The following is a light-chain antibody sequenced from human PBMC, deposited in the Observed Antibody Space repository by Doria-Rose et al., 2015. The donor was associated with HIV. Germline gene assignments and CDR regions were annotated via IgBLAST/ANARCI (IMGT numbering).Light chain of an antibody. Sequence: TQSPGTLSLSQGERATLSCRAGPSLRSSYLAWYQQKPGQAPRLLIYGASSRATGIPDRFSGSGAGTDFTLTISRLEPEDFAVYYCQQYGTSLSITFGQGTRLEIK. J-gene: IGKJ5*01. CDR3: QQYGTSLSIT. CDR2: GAS. CDR1: PSLRSSY. V-gene: IGKV3-20*01.